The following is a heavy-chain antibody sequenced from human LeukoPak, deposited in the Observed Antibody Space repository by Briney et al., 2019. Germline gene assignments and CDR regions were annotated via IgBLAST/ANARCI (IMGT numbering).Heavy chain of an antibody. J-gene: IGHJ4*02. Sequence: GGSLRLSCAASGFTFDDYAMHWVRQAPGKGLEWVSGISWNSGSIGYADSVKGRFTISRDNAKNSLYLQMNSLRAEDTALYYCAKDTGYSSGWYTFDYWGQRTLVTVSS. CDR3: AKDTGYSSGWYTFDY. D-gene: IGHD6-19*01. CDR2: ISWNSGSI. V-gene: IGHV3-9*01. CDR1: GFTFDDYA.